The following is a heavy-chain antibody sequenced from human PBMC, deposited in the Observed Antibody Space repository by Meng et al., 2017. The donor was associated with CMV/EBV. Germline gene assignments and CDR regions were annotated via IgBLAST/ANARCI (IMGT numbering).Heavy chain of an antibody. J-gene: IGHJ4*02. V-gene: IGHV3-66*02. Sequence: GGSLRLSCAASGFTVSSGYMSWVRQAPGKGLEWVSITYNNGDTYYADSVKGRFTISRDRSTNTVHLQMNRLTAADTAVYYCAGSTVVKVGGYWGRGSLVTVSS. CDR3: AGSTVVKVGGY. CDR1: GFTVSSGY. D-gene: IGHD4-23*01. CDR2: TYNNGDT.